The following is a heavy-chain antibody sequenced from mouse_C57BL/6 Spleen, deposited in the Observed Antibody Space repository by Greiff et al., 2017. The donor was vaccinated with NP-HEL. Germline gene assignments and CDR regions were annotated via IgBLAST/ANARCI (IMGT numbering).Heavy chain of an antibody. CDR3: AKGHYGSSWYFDV. D-gene: IGHD1-1*01. Sequence: VKLMESGPGLVQPSQSLSITCTVSGFSLTSYGVHWVRQSPGKGLEWLGVIWRGGSTDYNAAFMSRLSITKDNSKSQVFFKMNSLQADDTAIYCCAKGHYGSSWYFDVWGTGTTVTVSS. V-gene: IGHV2-5*01. CDR2: IWRGGST. J-gene: IGHJ1*03. CDR1: GFSLTSYG.